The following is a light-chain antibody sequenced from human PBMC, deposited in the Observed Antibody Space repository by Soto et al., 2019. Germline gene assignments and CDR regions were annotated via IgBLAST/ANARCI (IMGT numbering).Light chain of an antibody. V-gene: IGKV1-5*01. CDR2: DAS. Sequence: DIQMTQSPSSLSASVGDRVTITCRASQSISHYLAWYQQKPGKAPNLLIYDASTLEGGIPSRFSGSGSGTKFTLTISSLQSDAFATYYCQQYNSDSTFGQGTKLGIK. CDR1: QSISHY. CDR3: QQYNSDST. J-gene: IGKJ2*01.